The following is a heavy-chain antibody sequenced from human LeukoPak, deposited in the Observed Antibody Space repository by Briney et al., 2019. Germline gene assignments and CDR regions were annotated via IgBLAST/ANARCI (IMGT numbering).Heavy chain of an antibody. V-gene: IGHV3-49*04. CDR1: GFTFGDYA. Sequence: PGGSLRLSCTASGFTFGDYAISWVRQAPGKGLEWVGFIRRKTYGGTTEYAASVKGRFTISRDDSKSIAYLQMNSLKTEDTAVYYCTRVMWGAVVVAATQFDYWGQGTLVTVSS. CDR2: IRRKTYGGTT. CDR3: TRVMWGAVVVAATQFDY. J-gene: IGHJ4*02. D-gene: IGHD2-15*01.